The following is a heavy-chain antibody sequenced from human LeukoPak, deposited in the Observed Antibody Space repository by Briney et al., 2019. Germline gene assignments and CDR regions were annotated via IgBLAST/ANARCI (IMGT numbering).Heavy chain of an antibody. CDR3: AKAKPHCSGGSCPLYFDY. CDR2: ISGSGGST. Sequence: GGSLRLSCAASGFTFSSYAMSWVRQAPGKGLEWVSAISGSGGSTYCADSVKGRFTISRDNSKNTLYLQMNSLRAEDTAIYYCAKAKPHCSGGSCPLYFDYWGQGTLVTVSS. J-gene: IGHJ4*02. V-gene: IGHV3-23*01. D-gene: IGHD2-15*01. CDR1: GFTFSSYA.